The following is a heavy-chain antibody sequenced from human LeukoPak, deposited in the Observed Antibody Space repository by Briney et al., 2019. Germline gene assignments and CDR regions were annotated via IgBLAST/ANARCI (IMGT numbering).Heavy chain of an antibody. Sequence: GGSLRLSCTVSGFTFSSYWMSWVRQAPGKGLEWVANIKQDGSEKYYVDSVKGRFTISRDNAKNSLYLQMNSLRAEDTAMYYCARKNGLDVWGQGTTVTVSS. CDR2: IKQDGSEK. CDR3: ARKNGLDV. CDR1: GFTFSSYW. J-gene: IGHJ6*02. V-gene: IGHV3-7*01.